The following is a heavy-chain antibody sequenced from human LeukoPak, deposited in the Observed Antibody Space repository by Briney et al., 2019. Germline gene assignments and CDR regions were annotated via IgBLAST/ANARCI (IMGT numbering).Heavy chain of an antibody. Sequence: SETLSLTCAVYGGSFSGYYWSWIRQPPGKGLEWIGEINHSGSTNYNPSLKSRVTISVDTSKNQFSLKLSSVTAADTAVYYCARLRFYAIDYWGQGTLATVSS. CDR2: INHSGST. CDR1: GGSFSGYY. V-gene: IGHV4-34*01. D-gene: IGHD5/OR15-5a*01. J-gene: IGHJ4*02. CDR3: ARLRFYAIDY.